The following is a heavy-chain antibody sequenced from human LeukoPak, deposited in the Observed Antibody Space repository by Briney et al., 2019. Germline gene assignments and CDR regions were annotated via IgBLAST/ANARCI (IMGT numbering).Heavy chain of an antibody. CDR3: ARAPRISGRDGYSLAY. D-gene: IGHD5-24*01. CDR1: GYSFTNYW. CDR2: IYPGDSDT. V-gene: IGHV5-51*01. Sequence: GESLKISCKASGYSFTNYWIGWVRQMPGKGLDWMGIIYPGDSDTRYSPSFQGQVTISADKSISTAYLQWSSLKASDTAMYYCARAPRISGRDGYSLAYWGQGTLVTVSS. J-gene: IGHJ4*02.